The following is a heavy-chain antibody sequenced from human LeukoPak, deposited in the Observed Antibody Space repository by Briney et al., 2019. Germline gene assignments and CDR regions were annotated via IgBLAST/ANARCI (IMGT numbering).Heavy chain of an antibody. J-gene: IGHJ4*02. CDR1: GFTFSSYT. V-gene: IGHV3-23*01. D-gene: IGHD3-10*01. CDR2: ISGSGGST. Sequence: GGSLRLSCAASGFTFSSYTMSWVRQDPGKRPEWVSSISGSGGSTYYADSVKGRFTISRDNSKNTLDLQMNGLRAEDTAVYYCARGGRVLSVWFGDRRFYYFDYWGQGTLVTVSS. CDR3: ARGGRVLSVWFGDRRFYYFDY.